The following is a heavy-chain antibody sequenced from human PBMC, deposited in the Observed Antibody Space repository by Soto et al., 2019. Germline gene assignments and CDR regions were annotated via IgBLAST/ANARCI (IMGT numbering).Heavy chain of an antibody. CDR2: MNPGSGDT. Sequence: GASVKFSCKASGYTFTGYYMHWVRQATGQGLEWMGWMNPGSGDTGYAQKFQGRVTMTRDISIATAYMELNSLTSEDTAIYYCARMESFGSLNWFDPWGQGTLVTVSS. CDR3: ARMESFGSLNWFDP. D-gene: IGHD5-18*01. CDR1: GYTFTGYY. V-gene: IGHV1-8*02. J-gene: IGHJ5*02.